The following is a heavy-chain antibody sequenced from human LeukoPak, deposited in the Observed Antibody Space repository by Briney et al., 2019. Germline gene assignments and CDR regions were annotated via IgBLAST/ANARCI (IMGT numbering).Heavy chain of an antibody. D-gene: IGHD3-10*01. CDR3: ARVAQLLWFGELLESAGY. CDR2: IYHSGST. J-gene: IGHJ4*02. Sequence: PSETLSLTCTVSGYSISSGYYWGWIRQPPGKGLEWIGSIYHSGSTYYNPSLKSRVTISVDTSKNQFSLKLSSVTAADTAVYYCARVAQLLWFGELLESAGYWGQGTLVTVSS. CDR1: GYSISSGYY. V-gene: IGHV4-38-2*02.